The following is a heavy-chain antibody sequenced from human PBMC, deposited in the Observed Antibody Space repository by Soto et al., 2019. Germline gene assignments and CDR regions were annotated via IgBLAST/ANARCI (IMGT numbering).Heavy chain of an antibody. V-gene: IGHV4-4*02. J-gene: IGHJ4*02. CDR3: ASRDPGTSVDY. CDR1: GGSFTSNNC. Sequence: SETLSLTCAVSGGSFTSNNCWTWFRHPPGQGLEWSGEIYRTGSTNYNPSLKSRVTISLDKSENQFSLKVTSLTAADTAVYYCASRDPGTSVDYWGQGTLVTVSS. D-gene: IGHD1-7*01. CDR2: IYRTGST.